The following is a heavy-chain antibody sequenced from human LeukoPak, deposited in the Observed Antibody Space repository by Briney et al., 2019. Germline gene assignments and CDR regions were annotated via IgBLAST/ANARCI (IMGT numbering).Heavy chain of an antibody. V-gene: IGHV4-59*01. D-gene: IGHD4-17*01. Sequence: SETLSLTCSVSGVSITSSYWSWIRQSPGKGLEWIGYIYYSGTTNYNPSLRSRVTISGDRSQNQLSLKLSSVTAADTAVYYCARPTVTTGAFDYWGQGALVTVSS. J-gene: IGHJ4*02. CDR1: GVSITSSY. CDR2: IYYSGTT. CDR3: ARPTVTTGAFDY.